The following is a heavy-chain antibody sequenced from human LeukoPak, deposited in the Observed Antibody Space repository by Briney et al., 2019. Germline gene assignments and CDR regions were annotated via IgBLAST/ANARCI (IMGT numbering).Heavy chain of an antibody. CDR3: ALYGSGSYDP. Sequence: SETLSLTCTISGGSISSYYWSWIRQPPGKGLEWIGYIYYTGSTNHNPSPKSRVTISVDTSKNQFSLKLSSVTAADTAVYYCALYGSGSYDPWGQGTLVTVSS. J-gene: IGHJ5*02. D-gene: IGHD3-10*01. V-gene: IGHV4-59*01. CDR2: IYYTGST. CDR1: GGSISSYY.